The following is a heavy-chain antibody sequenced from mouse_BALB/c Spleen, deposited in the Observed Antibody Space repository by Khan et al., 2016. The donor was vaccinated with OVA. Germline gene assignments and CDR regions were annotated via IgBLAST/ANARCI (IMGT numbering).Heavy chain of an antibody. CDR1: GYTFTTYT. D-gene: IGHD2-14*01. Sequence: QVQLKESGAELARPGASVKMSCKASGYTFTTYTIHWVKQRPGQGLEWIGYIIPSNDYTNYNQKFKDRATLTADKSSSTAYMQLSSLTSEDSAVYYCVREGAYYRSDGWFAYWGQGLWSLSLQ. J-gene: IGHJ3*01. CDR3: VREGAYYRSDGWFAY. CDR2: IIPSNDYT. V-gene: IGHV1-4*01.